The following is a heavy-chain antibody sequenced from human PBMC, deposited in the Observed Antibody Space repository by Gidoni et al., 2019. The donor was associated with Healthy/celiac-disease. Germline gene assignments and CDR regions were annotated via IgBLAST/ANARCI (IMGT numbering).Heavy chain of an antibody. Sequence: QVQLVQSGEEVKEHGDAVTVACEDYGNSFTGYYMHWVRQAPGQGLGWLGWINPNSGGTNYAQKFQGRLTMTSDTSIITAYMELSRLRSDDTAVSYCARPTALATAMNHIDYWGQGTLVTVSS. D-gene: IGHD5-18*01. J-gene: IGHJ4*02. CDR1: GNSFTGYY. CDR3: ARPTALATAMNHIDY. CDR2: INPNSGGT. V-gene: IGHV1-2*02.